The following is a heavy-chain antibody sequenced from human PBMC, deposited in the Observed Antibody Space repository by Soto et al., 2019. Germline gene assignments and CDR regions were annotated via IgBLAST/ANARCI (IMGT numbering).Heavy chain of an antibody. CDR2: ILPVFGMV. CDR1: RGTFNTSP. V-gene: IGHV1-69*17. CDR3: APSHLRGRQFDFRIPPTASLFHYGLGV. J-gene: IGHJ6*02. Sequence: QVQLAQSGAEVKKPGSSVRVSCQTSRGTFNTSPISWMRQAPGQGLEWLGDILPVFGMVNYAQQFQDRLNLTAGYSTSSVCIEVSRLTPQDTGVYFCAPSHLRGRQFDFRIPPTASLFHYGLGVWGQGTRVIVSS. D-gene: IGHD3-3*01.